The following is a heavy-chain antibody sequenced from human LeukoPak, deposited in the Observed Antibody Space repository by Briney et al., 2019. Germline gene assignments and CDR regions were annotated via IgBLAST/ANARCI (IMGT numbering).Heavy chain of an antibody. Sequence: GESLKISCKGSGYSFTSYWIGWVRQMPGKGLEGMGIIYPGDSDTRYSPSFQGQVTISADKSISTAYLQWSSLKASDTAMYYCASVAYYDFWSGDFDYWGQGTLVTVSS. CDR1: GYSFTSYW. V-gene: IGHV5-51*01. J-gene: IGHJ4*02. D-gene: IGHD3-3*01. CDR3: ASVAYYDFWSGDFDY. CDR2: IYPGDSDT.